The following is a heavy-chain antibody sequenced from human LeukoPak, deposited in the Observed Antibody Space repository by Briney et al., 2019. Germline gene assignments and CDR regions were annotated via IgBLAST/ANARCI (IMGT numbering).Heavy chain of an antibody. CDR2: INHSGST. V-gene: IGHV4-34*01. D-gene: IGHD4-17*01. J-gene: IGHJ3*02. CDR1: GGSFSGYY. CDR3: ASPYGWDAFDI. Sequence: SETLSLTCAVYGGSFSGYYWSWIRQPPEKGLEWIGEINHSGSTNYNPSLKSRVTISVDTSKNQFSLKLSSVTAADTAVYYCASPYGWDAFDIWGQGTMVTVSS.